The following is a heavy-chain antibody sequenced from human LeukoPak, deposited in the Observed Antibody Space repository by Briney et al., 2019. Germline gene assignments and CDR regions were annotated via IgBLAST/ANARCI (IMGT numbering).Heavy chain of an antibody. CDR2: IKQDGSEK. CDR3: ARLDYYDSRGAFDI. CDR1: GFTFSSYW. Sequence: GGSLRLSCAASGFTFSSYWMSWVRQAPGKGLEWVANIKQDGSEKYYVDSVKGRFTISRDNAKNSLYLQMNSLRAEDTAVYCCARLDYYDSRGAFDIWGQGTMVTVSS. D-gene: IGHD3-22*01. V-gene: IGHV3-7*01. J-gene: IGHJ3*02.